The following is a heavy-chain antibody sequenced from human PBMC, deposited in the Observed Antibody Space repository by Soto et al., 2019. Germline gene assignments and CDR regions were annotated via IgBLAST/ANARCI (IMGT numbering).Heavy chain of an antibody. J-gene: IGHJ6*03. D-gene: IGHD3-10*01. CDR1: GFTVSSNY. V-gene: IGHV3-66*01. Sequence: EVQLVESGGGLVQPGGSLRLSCAASGFTVSSNYMSWVRQAPGKGLEWVSVIYSGGSTYYADSVKGRFTISRDNSKNKLYLQMNSLRAEDTAVYYCARVEQGSVSYYNPLPDYYYYYMDVWGKGTTVTVSS. CDR2: IYSGGST. CDR3: ARVEQGSVSYYNPLPDYYYYYMDV.